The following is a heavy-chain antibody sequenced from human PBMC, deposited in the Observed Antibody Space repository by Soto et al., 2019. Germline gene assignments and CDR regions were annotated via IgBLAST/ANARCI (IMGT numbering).Heavy chain of an antibody. V-gene: IGHV4-59*01. J-gene: IGHJ6*02. Sequence: SETLSLTCTVSGGSISSYYWSWIRQPPGKGLEWIGYIYYSGSTNYNPSLKSRVTISVDTSKNQFSLKLSSVTAADTAVYYCARDTAMVTNPLDYYYGMDVWGQGTTVTVSS. CDR2: IYYSGST. CDR1: GGSISSYY. CDR3: ARDTAMVTNPLDYYYGMDV. D-gene: IGHD5-18*01.